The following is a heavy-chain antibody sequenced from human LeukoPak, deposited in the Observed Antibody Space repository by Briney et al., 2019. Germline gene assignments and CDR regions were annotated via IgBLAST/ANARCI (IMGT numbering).Heavy chain of an antibody. Sequence: ASVKVSCKASGGTFSSYAISWVRQAPGQGLEWMGGIIPIFGTANYAQKFQGRVTITADESTSTAYMELSSLRSEDTAVYYCARVLRDLWFRDPLVGGFDYWGQGTLVTVSS. CDR1: GGTFSSYA. CDR3: ARVLRDLWFRDPLVGGFDY. J-gene: IGHJ4*02. V-gene: IGHV1-69*13. D-gene: IGHD3-10*01. CDR2: IIPIFGTA.